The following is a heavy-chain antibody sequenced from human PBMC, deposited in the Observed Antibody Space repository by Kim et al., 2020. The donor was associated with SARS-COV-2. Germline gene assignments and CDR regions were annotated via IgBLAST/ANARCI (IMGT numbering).Heavy chain of an antibody. D-gene: IGHD6-13*01. J-gene: IGHJ4*02. V-gene: IGHV1-69*01. CDR3: ARDRGTSIAAAIDY. Sequence: AQKFQGRVTITADESTSTAYMELSSLRSEDTAVYYCARDRGTSIAAAIDYWGQGTLVTVSS.